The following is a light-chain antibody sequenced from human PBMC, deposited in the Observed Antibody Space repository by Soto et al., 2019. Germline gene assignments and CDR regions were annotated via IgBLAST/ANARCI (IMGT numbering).Light chain of an antibody. CDR1: QTISSS. CDR2: AAF. Sequence: DIPMTQSPSSLSASVGDSVTITCRASQTISSSLNWYQQKPGKAPNLLIYAAFILQSGVPSRFSGSGSGTDFTLTISSLQPEDFATYYCQQSYSTPRTFGQGTKLEIK. CDR3: QQSYSTPRT. V-gene: IGKV1-39*01. J-gene: IGKJ2*01.